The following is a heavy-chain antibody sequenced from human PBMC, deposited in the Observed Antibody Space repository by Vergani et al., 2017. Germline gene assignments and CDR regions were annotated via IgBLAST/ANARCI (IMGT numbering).Heavy chain of an antibody. D-gene: IGHD4-17*01. Sequence: EVQLVESGGVLVQPGGSLRLSCAASGFTFSDHYMDWVRQAPGKGLEWVGRTRNKANSYTTEYAASVKGRFTISRDESKNSLYLQMNSLKAEDTAVYYCATNDYGDYPWGQGTLVTVSS. CDR3: ATNDYGDYP. J-gene: IGHJ5*02. V-gene: IGHV3-72*01. CDR1: GFTFSDHY. CDR2: TRNKANSYTT.